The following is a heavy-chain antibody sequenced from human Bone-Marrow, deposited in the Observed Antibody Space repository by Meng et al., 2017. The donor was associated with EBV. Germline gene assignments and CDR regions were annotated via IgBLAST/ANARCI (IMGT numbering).Heavy chain of an antibody. Sequence: QVQLQQWGAGLLKPSETLSLTCAVYVWSFRGYYWSWIRQPPGKGLEWIGEINHSGSTNYNPSLKSRVTISVDTSKNQFSLKLSSVTAADTAVYYCARGRSPHGSGSYYNPRRSLYFDYWGQGTLVTVSS. D-gene: IGHD3-10*01. CDR3: ARGRSPHGSGSYYNPRRSLYFDY. CDR1: VWSFRGYY. V-gene: IGHV4-34*01. J-gene: IGHJ4*02. CDR2: INHSGST.